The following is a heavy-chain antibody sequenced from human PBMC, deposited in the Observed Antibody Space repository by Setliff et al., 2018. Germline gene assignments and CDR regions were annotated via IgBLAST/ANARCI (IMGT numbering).Heavy chain of an antibody. CDR1: GASINSGTYY. J-gene: IGHJ5*01. Sequence: PSETLSLTCTVSGASINSGTYYWAWIRQAPGKGLEWVSVIYNIGETRYADSVKGRFTISRDKSKNTLYLHLSSLRVEDTATYYCARDRGGTNPWFDFWGQGTQVTVSS. CDR2: IYNIGET. CDR3: ARDRGGTNPWFDF. D-gene: IGHD3-10*01. V-gene: IGHV3-53*01.